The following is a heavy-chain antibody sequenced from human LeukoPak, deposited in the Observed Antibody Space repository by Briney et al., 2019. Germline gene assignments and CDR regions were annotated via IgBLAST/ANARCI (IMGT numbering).Heavy chain of an antibody. V-gene: IGHV4-59*08. CDR3: ARHLGGIAVAGYWYFDL. CDR1: GGSISSYY. Sequence: SETLSLTCTVSGGSISSYYWSWIRQPPGKGLEWIGYIYYSGSTNYNPSLKSRVTTSVDTSKIQFSLKLSSVTAADTAVYYCARHLGGIAVAGYWYFDLWGRGTLVTVSS. CDR2: IYYSGST. J-gene: IGHJ2*01. D-gene: IGHD6-19*01.